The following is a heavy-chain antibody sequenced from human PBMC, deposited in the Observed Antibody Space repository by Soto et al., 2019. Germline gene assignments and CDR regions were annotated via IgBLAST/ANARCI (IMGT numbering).Heavy chain of an antibody. CDR3: TRGGDAYKNGH. CDR1: GGSISSSNW. V-gene: IGHV4-4*02. CDR2: IYHSGST. J-gene: IGHJ4*02. D-gene: IGHD2-21*01. Sequence: SETLSLTCAVSGGSISSSNWWSWVRQPPGKGLEWIGEIYHSGSTNYNPSLKSRVTISVDKSKNQFSLKLTSVNAADTAVYYCTRGGDAYKNGHWGQGTLVTVSS.